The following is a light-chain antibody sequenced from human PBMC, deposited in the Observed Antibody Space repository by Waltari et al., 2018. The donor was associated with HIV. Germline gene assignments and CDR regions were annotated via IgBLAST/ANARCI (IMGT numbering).Light chain of an antibody. CDR1: ETVGAN. CDR2: GAS. Sequence: ETLMTQSPVTVSASPGEGVSLSCRASETVGANVAWYKQKLGQAPRLLIFGASTRTTAIPDRLIGSGSGTDFTLTINNLQSEDFAVYYCQQYNRWPWTFGQGTRVEV. J-gene: IGKJ1*01. V-gene: IGKV3-15*01. CDR3: QQYNRWPWT.